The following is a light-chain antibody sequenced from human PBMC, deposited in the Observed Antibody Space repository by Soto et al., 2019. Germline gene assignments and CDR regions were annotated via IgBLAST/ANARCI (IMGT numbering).Light chain of an antibody. J-gene: IGKJ1*01. CDR1: QSVSSSY. V-gene: IGKV3-20*01. CDR2: GAS. CDR3: QQFGWT. Sequence: EIVLTQSPATLSLSPGERATLSCRASQSVSSSYLVWYQQNPGQAPRLLIYGASNRATVIPDGFSGSASGTDFTLTISTLEPEDYSGYYCQQFGWTFGQGTKVEIK.